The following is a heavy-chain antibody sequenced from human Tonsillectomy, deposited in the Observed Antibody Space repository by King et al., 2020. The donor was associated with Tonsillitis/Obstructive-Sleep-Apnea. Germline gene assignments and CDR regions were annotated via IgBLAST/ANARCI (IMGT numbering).Heavy chain of an antibody. D-gene: IGHD2-2*01. CDR2: IWYDGSNK. CDR3: AREGDIVVVPAALDY. V-gene: IGHV3-33*01. J-gene: IGHJ4*02. Sequence: VQLVESGGGVVQPGRSLRLSCAASGFTFSSYGMYWVHQAPGKGLEWVAGIWYDGSNKYYADSVKGRFTISRDNSKNTLYLQMNSLRAEDTAVYYCAREGDIVVVPAALDYWGQGTLVTVSS. CDR1: GFTFSSYG.